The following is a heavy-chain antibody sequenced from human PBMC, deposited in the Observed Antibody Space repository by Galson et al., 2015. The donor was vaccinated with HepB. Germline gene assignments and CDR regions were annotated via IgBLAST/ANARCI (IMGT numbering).Heavy chain of an antibody. CDR2: IIPIFGTA. Sequence: SVKASCKASGGTFSSYAISWVRQAPGQGLEWMGGIIPIFGTANYAQKFQGRVTITADESTSTAYMELSSLRSEDTAVYYCARDPYYYDSSGNYYYYGMDVWGQGTTVTVSS. V-gene: IGHV1-69*13. CDR1: GGTFSSYA. J-gene: IGHJ6*02. D-gene: IGHD3-22*01. CDR3: ARDPYYYDSSGNYYYYGMDV.